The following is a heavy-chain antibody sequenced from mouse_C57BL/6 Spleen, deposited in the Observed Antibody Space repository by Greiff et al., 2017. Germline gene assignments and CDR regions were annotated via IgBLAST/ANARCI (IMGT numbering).Heavy chain of an antibody. J-gene: IGHJ2*01. D-gene: IGHD2-5*01. CDR3: ARPTIVTRIFDY. V-gene: IGHV1-61*01. Sequence: QVQLQQPGAELVRPGSSVKLSCKASGYTFTSYWMDWVKQRPGQGLEWIGNIYPSDSETHYNQKFKDKATLTVDKSSSTAYMQLSSLTSEDSAVYYCARPTIVTRIFDYWGQGTTLTVSS. CDR1: GYTFTSYW. CDR2: IYPSDSET.